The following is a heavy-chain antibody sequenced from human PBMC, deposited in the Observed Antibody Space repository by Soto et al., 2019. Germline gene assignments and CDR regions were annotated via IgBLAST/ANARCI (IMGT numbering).Heavy chain of an antibody. CDR2: ISGSGGST. J-gene: IGHJ3*02. D-gene: IGHD6-19*01. Sequence: GGSLRLSCAASGFTFSSYAMSWVRQAPGKGLEWVSAISGSGGSTYYADSVKGRFTISRDNSKNTLYLQMNSLRAEDTAVYYCAKDSYSSGWYEREDAFDIWGQGTMVTVSS. CDR1: GFTFSSYA. V-gene: IGHV3-23*01. CDR3: AKDSYSSGWYEREDAFDI.